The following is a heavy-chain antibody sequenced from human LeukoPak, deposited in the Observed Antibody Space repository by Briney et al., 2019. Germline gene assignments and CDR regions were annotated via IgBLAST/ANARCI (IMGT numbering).Heavy chain of an antibody. Sequence: GGSLRLSCTASGFTFGDYAMSWVRQAPGKGLEWVGFIRSKAYGGTTEYAASVKGRFTISRDDSKSIAYLQMNSLKTEDTAVYYCTRGRQLVQFVFVYWGQGTLVTVSS. CDR2: IRSKAYGGTT. J-gene: IGHJ4*02. V-gene: IGHV3-49*04. CDR1: GFTFGDYA. CDR3: TRGRQLVQFVFVY. D-gene: IGHD6-13*01.